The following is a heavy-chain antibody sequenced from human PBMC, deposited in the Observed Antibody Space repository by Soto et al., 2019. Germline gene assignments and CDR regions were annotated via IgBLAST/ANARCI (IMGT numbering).Heavy chain of an antibody. V-gene: IGHV3-33*01. CDR2: IWYDGSKK. Sequence: QVQLVESGGGVVQPGRSLRLSCAASGFTFSSYGMHWVRQAPGTGLEWVAVIWYDGSKKYYADSVKGRFPISRDNSKNRLYLQLNGLRAEHTAVYYGARDRITMVRGLFAYWGRGTLVTVSS. J-gene: IGHJ4*02. CDR1: GFTFSSYG. D-gene: IGHD3-10*01. CDR3: ARDRITMVRGLFAY.